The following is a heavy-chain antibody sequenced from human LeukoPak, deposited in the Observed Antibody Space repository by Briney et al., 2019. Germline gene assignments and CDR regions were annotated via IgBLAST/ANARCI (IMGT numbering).Heavy chain of an antibody. CDR3: ARDRDGYNSEASDY. CDR2: ISSSSSYI. D-gene: IGHD5-24*01. V-gene: IGHV3-21*01. CDR1: GFTFRSYS. Sequence: KPGGSLRLSCAASGFTFRSYSMNGVRQAPGKGLKWGSSISSSSSYIYYADSVKGRFTISRDNAKNSLYLQMNSLRAEDTAVYYCARDRDGYNSEASDYWGQGTLVTVSS. J-gene: IGHJ4*02.